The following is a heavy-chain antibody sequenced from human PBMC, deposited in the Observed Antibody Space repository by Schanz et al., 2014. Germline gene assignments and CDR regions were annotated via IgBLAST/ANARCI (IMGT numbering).Heavy chain of an antibody. CDR3: AKDHAGSDILTALGN. J-gene: IGHJ4*02. Sequence: QVQLVESGGGVVQPGRSLRLSCAASGFTLSGYGLHWVRQAPGKGLEWVGFISFDGRNTGYAHSVKGRFTISRDNSKNTVNLQMNSLRVEDTAVYYCAKDHAGSDILTALGNWGQGTLVTVSS. CDR2: ISFDGRNT. D-gene: IGHD3-9*01. V-gene: IGHV3-33*05. CDR1: GFTLSGYG.